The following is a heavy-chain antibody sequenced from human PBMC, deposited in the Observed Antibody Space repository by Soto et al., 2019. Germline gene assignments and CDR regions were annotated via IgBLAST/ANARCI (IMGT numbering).Heavy chain of an antibody. V-gene: IGHV3-73*01. CDR1: GFTFSGSA. CDR2: IRSKANSYAT. J-gene: IGHJ4*02. CDR3: TRHVSGWDENNFDY. Sequence: EVQLVESGGGLVQPGGSLKLSCAASGFTFSGSAMHWVRQASGKGLEWVGRIRSKANSYATAYAASVKGRFTISRDDSKITAYLQMNSLKTEDTAVYYCTRHVSGWDENNFDYWGQGTLVTVSS. D-gene: IGHD6-19*01.